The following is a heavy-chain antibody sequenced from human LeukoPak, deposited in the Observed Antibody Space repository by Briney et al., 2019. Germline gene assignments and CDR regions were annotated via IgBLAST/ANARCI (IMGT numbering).Heavy chain of an antibody. D-gene: IGHD3-10*01. J-gene: IGHJ4*02. Sequence: PSETLSLTCAVYGGSFSGYYWSWIRQPPGKGLEWIGEINHSGSTNYNPSLKSRVTISVDTSKNRFSLKLSSVTAADTAVYYCARHIYYGSGSPFDYWGQGTLVTVSS. CDR2: INHSGST. V-gene: IGHV4-34*01. CDR3: ARHIYYGSGSPFDY. CDR1: GGSFSGYY.